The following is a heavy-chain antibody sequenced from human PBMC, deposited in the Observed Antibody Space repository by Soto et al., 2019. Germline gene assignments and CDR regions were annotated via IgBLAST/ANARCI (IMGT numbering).Heavy chain of an antibody. CDR2: ISSISSTK. V-gene: IGHV3-48*01. Sequence: EVQLVESGGGLVQPGGSLRLSCAASGFSFSNYNMNWVRQAPGKGLEWVSYISSISSTKYYADYVKGRFTISRDNAKNSLYLQMNSLRAEDTAVYYCAREAVAGTLNWFDPWGQGTLVTVSS. CDR3: AREAVAGTLNWFDP. D-gene: IGHD6-19*01. CDR1: GFSFSNYN. J-gene: IGHJ5*02.